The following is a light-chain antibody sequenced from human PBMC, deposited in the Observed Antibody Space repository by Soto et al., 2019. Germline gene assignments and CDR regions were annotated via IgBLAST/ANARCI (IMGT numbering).Light chain of an antibody. V-gene: IGLV2-8*01. J-gene: IGLJ1*01. CDR2: QIN. CDR1: SSDIGAYNY. Sequence: QSALTQPPSASGSPGQSVTISCTGTSSDIGAYNYVSWYQQHPGKAPQLMIYQINKRPSGVPDRFSGSRSGNTASLTVSGLHPEDEADYYCTSYAGNNIFVFGTGTKVTVL. CDR3: TSYAGNNIFV.